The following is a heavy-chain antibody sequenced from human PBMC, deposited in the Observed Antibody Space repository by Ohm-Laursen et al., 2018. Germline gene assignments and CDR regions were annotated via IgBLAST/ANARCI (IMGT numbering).Heavy chain of an antibody. CDR3: LGTAG. Sequence: SLRLSCTASAFTVSSNFMTWVRQAPGKGLEWVASIKPDGSQTYYVDSVKGRFTISRDNAKNSLSLQMNSLRAEDTAVYYCLGTAGGGQGTLVTVSS. CDR1: AFTVSSNF. J-gene: IGHJ4*02. CDR2: IKPDGSQT. V-gene: IGHV3-7*01. D-gene: IGHD1-26*01.